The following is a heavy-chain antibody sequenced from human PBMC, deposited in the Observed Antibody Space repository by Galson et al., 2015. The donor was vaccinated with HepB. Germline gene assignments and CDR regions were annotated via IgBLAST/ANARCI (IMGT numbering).Heavy chain of an antibody. CDR3: ARGMRGGDY. J-gene: IGHJ4*02. D-gene: IGHD3-16*01. CDR1: GYTFTSYA. CDR2: IIPIFGTA. V-gene: IGHV1-69*13. Sequence: SVKVSCKASGYTFTSYAMHWVRQAPGQRLEWMGGIIPIFGTANYAQKFQGRVTITADESTSTAYMELSSLRSEDTAVYYCARGMRGGDYWGQGTLVTVSS.